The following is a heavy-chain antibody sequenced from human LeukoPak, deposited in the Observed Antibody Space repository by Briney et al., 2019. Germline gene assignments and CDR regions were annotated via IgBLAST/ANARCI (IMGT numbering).Heavy chain of an antibody. D-gene: IGHD3-9*01. CDR2: IWYDGSNK. Sequence: GGSLRLSCAASGFTFSSYGMHWVRQAPGKGLEWVAVIWYDGSNKYYADSVKGRFTISRDNSKNTLYLQMNSLRAEDTAVYYCARDSDINGVLDYWGQGTLVTVSS. V-gene: IGHV3-33*01. J-gene: IGHJ4*02. CDR3: ARDSDINGVLDY. CDR1: GFTFSSYG.